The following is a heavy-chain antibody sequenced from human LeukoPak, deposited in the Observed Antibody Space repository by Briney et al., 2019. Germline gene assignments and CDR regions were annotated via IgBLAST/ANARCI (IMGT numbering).Heavy chain of an antibody. J-gene: IGHJ4*02. CDR2: IYYSGST. CDR3: ARHDYGSGIVDY. Sequence: ETLSLTCTVSGGSISSSSYYWGWIRQPPGTGLEWIGSIYYSGSTYYNPSLKSRVTISVDTSKNQFSLKLSSVTAADTAVYYCARHDYGSGIVDYWGQGTLVTVSS. D-gene: IGHD3-10*01. V-gene: IGHV4-39*01. CDR1: GGSISSSSYY.